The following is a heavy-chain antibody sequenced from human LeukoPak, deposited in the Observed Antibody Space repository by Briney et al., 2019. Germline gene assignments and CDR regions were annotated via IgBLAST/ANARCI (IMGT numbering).Heavy chain of an antibody. CDR1: GFTVSSNY. CDR2: IYSGGST. J-gene: IGHJ4*02. Sequence: GGSLRLSCAASGFTVSSNYMSWVRQAPGKGLEWVSVIYSGGSTYYADSVKGRFTISRDNSKNTLYLQMNSLRAEDTAVYYCAREGISAAKYYFDYWGQGTLVTVSS. D-gene: IGHD6-13*01. CDR3: AREGISAAKYYFDY. V-gene: IGHV3-66*01.